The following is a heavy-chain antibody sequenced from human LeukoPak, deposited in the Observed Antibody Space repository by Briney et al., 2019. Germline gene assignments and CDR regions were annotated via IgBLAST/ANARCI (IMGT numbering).Heavy chain of an antibody. CDR2: IYHSGST. CDR3: ARVKWELPEVPGGYYFDY. CDR1: GYSISSGYY. D-gene: IGHD1-26*01. J-gene: IGHJ4*02. Sequence: SETLSLTCTVSGYSISSGYYWGWIRQPPGKGLEWIGSIYHSGSTYYNPSLKSRVTISVDTSENQFPLKLSSVTAADTAVYYCARVKWELPEVPGGYYFDYWGQGTLVTVSS. V-gene: IGHV4-38-2*02.